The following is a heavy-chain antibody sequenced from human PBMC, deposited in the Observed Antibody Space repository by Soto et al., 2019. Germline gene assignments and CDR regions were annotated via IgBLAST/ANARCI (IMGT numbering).Heavy chain of an antibody. D-gene: IGHD6-13*01. CDR2: INHSGST. V-gene: IGHV4-34*01. Sequence: SETLSLTCAVYGGSFSGYYWSWIRQPPGKGLEWIGEINHSGSTTYDPSLKNRVTITVDTSKSQFSLKLSSVTAADTAVYYCARGDLLEQLGDYYYYYGMDVWGQGTTVTVSS. CDR1: GGSFSGYY. J-gene: IGHJ6*02. CDR3: ARGDLLEQLGDYYYYYGMDV.